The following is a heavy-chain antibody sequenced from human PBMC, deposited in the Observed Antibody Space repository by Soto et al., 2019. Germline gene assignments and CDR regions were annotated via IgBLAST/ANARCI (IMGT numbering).Heavy chain of an antibody. CDR2: ISAYNGNA. CDR1: GYTFTSYG. Sequence: ASVKVSCKASGYTFTSYGISWVRQAPGQGLEWMGWISAYNGNANYAQKLQGRVTMTTDTSTSTAYMELRSLRSDDTALYYWARDTGAVAARRYYYGMDVWGQGTAVTVS. J-gene: IGHJ6*02. D-gene: IGHD6-6*01. CDR3: ARDTGAVAARRYYYGMDV. V-gene: IGHV1-18*01.